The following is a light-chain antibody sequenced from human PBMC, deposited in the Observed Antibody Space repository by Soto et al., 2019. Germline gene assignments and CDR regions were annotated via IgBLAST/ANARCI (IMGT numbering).Light chain of an antibody. CDR2: DVI. CDR3: CSYSRTSISV. J-gene: IGLJ1*01. V-gene: IGLV2-14*03. Sequence: QSVLTQPASVSVSPGQSVTISCTGTTSDIGGYNYVTWYQQHPGKAPKLLIYDVINRPSGLSSRFSGSKSGNPASLTISGLQAEDEADYYCCSYSRTSISVFGTGTKVTVL. CDR1: TSDIGGYNY.